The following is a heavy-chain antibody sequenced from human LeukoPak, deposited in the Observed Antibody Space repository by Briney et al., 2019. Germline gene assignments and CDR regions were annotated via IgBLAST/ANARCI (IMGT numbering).Heavy chain of an antibody. J-gene: IGHJ4*02. CDR2: IKPDGNEK. CDR3: ARGRGAAGIFDC. Sequence: GGSLRLSCAASGFTFSSYWMNWVRQTPGKGLEWLANIKPDGNEKYYVDSVKGRFTISRDNANNALYLQKKSLRAEDTAVYYCARGRGAAGIFDCWGQGTLVTVSS. CDR1: GFTFSSYW. V-gene: IGHV3-7*05. D-gene: IGHD6-13*01.